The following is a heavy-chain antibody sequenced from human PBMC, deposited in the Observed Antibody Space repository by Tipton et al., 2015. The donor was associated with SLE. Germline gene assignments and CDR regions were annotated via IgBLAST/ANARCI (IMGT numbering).Heavy chain of an antibody. CDR1: GVSIRSHY. D-gene: IGHD4-17*01. CDR3: ARDHGDGVSLRY. Sequence: TLSLTCSVSGVSIRSHYWAWIRQSPGRGLEWIVSTYNNDRTKYNPSLQSRVTVSVDTSRNQLSLQMSSVTAADTAVYYCARDHGDGVSLRYWGQGTLVTVSS. CDR2: TYNNDRT. J-gene: IGHJ4*02. V-gene: IGHV4-59*11.